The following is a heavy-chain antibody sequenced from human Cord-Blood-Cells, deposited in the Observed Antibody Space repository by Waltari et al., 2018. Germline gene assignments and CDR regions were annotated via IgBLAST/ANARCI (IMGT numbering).Heavy chain of an antibody. D-gene: IGHD6-19*01. J-gene: IGHJ4*02. V-gene: IGHV4-59*11. CDR3: ARGYSSGWFDY. Sequence: QVQLQESGPGLVKPSETLSLTCTVSGGSISSHYWSWIRQPPGKGLEWIGYIYYSGSTNYNPSLKSRGTISVDTSKNQFSLKLSSVTAADTAVYYCARGYSSGWFDYWGQGTLVTVSS. CDR2: IYYSGST. CDR1: GGSISSHY.